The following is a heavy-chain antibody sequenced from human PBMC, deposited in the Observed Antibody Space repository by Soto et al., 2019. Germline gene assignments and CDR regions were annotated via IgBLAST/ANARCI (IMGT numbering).Heavy chain of an antibody. CDR2: ISSSSSTI. CDR3: ARPRITMVRGASGHYGMDV. V-gene: IGHV3-48*02. J-gene: IGHJ6*02. D-gene: IGHD3-10*01. Sequence: GGSLRLSCAASGFTFSSYSMNWVRQAPGKGLEWVSYISSSSSTIYYADSVKGRFTISRDNAKNSLYLQMNSLRDEDTAVYYCARPRITMVRGASGHYGMDVWGQGTTVTVSS. CDR1: GFTFSSYS.